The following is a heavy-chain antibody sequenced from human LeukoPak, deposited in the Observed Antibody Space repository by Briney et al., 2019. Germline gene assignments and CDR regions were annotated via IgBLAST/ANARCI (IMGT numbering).Heavy chain of an antibody. CDR3: ARGPPSSYYYYYGMDV. V-gene: IGHV3-23*01. J-gene: IGHJ6*04. CDR1: GFDFGTYA. Sequence: GGSLRLSCVASGFDFGTYAMSWVRQAPEKGPEWVSTVSNGGSSTYYADSVRGRFTISRDNSKNTLYLQMNSLRAEDTAVYYCARGPPSSYYYYYGMDVWGKGTTVTVSS. CDR2: VSNGGSST.